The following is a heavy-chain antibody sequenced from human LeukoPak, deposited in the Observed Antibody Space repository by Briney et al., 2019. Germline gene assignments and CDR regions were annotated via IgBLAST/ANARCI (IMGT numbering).Heavy chain of an antibody. Sequence: PSETLSLTCAVYGGSFSGYYWSWIRQPPGKGLEWIGEINHSGSTNYNPSLKSRVTISVDTSKNQFSLKLSSVTAADTAVYYCARVRKRRAEDYWGRGTLVTVSS. CDR3: ARVRKRRAEDY. D-gene: IGHD1-14*01. V-gene: IGHV4-34*01. CDR2: INHSGST. CDR1: GGSFSGYY. J-gene: IGHJ4*02.